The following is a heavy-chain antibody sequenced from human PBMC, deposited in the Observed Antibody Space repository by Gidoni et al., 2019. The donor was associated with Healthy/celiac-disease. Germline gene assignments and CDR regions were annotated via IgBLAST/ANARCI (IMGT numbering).Heavy chain of an antibody. CDR1: VFTVSSNS. V-gene: IGHV3-53*04. CDR3: ARGDTIFVPY. J-gene: IGHJ4*02. D-gene: IGHD3-3*01. CDR2: IYSGGST. Sequence: EVQLVESGGGLVQPGGSLRLSCAASVFTVSSNSMSWVRQAPGKGLEWVSVIYSGGSTYYADSVKGRFTISRHNSKNTLYLQMNSLRAEDTAVYYCARGDTIFVPYWGQGTLVTVSS.